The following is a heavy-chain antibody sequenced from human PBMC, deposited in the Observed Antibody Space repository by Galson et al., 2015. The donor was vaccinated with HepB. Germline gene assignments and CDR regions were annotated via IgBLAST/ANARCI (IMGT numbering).Heavy chain of an antibody. Sequence: SLRLSCAASGFTFSSYSMNWVRQAPGKGLEWVSSISSSSSYIYYADSVKGRFTISRDNAKNSLYLQMNSLRAEDTAVYYCARGQPVVAAILRGSRSYYFDYWGQGTLVTVSS. V-gene: IGHV3-21*01. J-gene: IGHJ4*02. CDR2: ISSSSSYI. D-gene: IGHD2-21*02. CDR1: GFTFSSYS. CDR3: ARGQPVVAAILRGSRSYYFDY.